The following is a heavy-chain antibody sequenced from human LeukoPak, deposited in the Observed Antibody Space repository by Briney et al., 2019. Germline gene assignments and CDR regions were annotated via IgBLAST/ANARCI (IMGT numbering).Heavy chain of an antibody. CDR3: ATEGSFDY. V-gene: IGHV3-30*03. CDR2: ISFDASNK. Sequence: GGSLRLSCAASGFTFSSYGMHWVRQAPGKGLEWVAVISFDASNKHYADSVKGRFTISRDNSKNTLYLQMNSLRAEDAAVYYCATEGSFDYWGQGTLVTVSS. CDR1: GFTFSSYG. J-gene: IGHJ4*02.